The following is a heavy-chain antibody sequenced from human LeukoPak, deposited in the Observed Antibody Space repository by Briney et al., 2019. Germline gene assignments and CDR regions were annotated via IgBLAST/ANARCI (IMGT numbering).Heavy chain of an antibody. CDR2: IRCNGGTT. D-gene: IGHD3-16*02. V-gene: IGHV3-23*01. CDR3: AKVELSASGGELDP. Sequence: PGGSLRLSCAASGFTFSNYAMSWVRQPPGKGLEWVSPIRCNGGTTYDADSVKGRFTISRDNSKNTLYLEMKSLRADDTAVYYCAKVELSASGGELDPWGQGTLVIVSS. CDR1: GFTFSNYA. J-gene: IGHJ5*02.